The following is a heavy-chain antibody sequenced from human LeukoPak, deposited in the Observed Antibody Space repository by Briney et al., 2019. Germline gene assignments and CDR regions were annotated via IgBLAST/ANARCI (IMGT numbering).Heavy chain of an antibody. CDR2: IYSGGST. J-gene: IGHJ4*02. Sequence: PGGSLRLSCAASGFTVSSNYMSWVRQAPGKGLEWVSVIYSGGSTYYADSVKGRFTISRDNSKNTLYLQMNSLRAEDTAVYYRARGYSSGWYGFYFDYWGQGTLVTVSS. D-gene: IGHD6-19*01. CDR1: GFTVSSNY. CDR3: ARGYSSGWYGFYFDY. V-gene: IGHV3-53*01.